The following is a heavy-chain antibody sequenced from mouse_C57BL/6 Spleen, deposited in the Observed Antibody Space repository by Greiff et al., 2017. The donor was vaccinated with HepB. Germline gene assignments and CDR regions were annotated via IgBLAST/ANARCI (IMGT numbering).Heavy chain of an antibody. CDR2: IDPETGGT. CDR3: TRYCGYDVGAMDY. V-gene: IGHV1-15*01. D-gene: IGHD2-2*01. Sequence: QVQLQQSGAELVRPGASVTLSCKASGYTFTDYEMHWVKQTPVHGLEWIGAIDPETGGTAYNQKFKGKAILTADKSSSTAYMELRSLTSEDSAVYDCTRYCGYDVGAMDYWGQGTSVTVSS. CDR1: GYTFTDYE. J-gene: IGHJ4*01.